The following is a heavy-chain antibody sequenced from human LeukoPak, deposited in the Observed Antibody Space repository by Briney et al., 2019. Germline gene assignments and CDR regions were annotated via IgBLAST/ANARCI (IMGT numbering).Heavy chain of an antibody. D-gene: IGHD3-10*01. CDR3: ARGVITMVRGVKRNSNWFDP. CDR1: GGTFSSYA. V-gene: IGHV1-69*13. CDR2: IIPTFGTA. J-gene: IGHJ5*02. Sequence: ASVKVSCKASGGTFSSYAISWVRQAPGQGLEWMGGIIPTFGTANYAQKFQGRVTITADESTSTAYMELSSLRSEDTAVYYCARGVITMVRGVKRNSNWFDPWGQGTLVTVSS.